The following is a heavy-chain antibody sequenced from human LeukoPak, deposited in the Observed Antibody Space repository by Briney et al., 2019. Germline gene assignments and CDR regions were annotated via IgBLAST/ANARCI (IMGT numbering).Heavy chain of an antibody. J-gene: IGHJ4*02. CDR1: GFTVSSNY. Sequence: GGSLRLSCAASGFTVSSNYMSWVRQAPGKGLEWVSVIYSGGTTSYADSVKGRFTISRDSSKNTLYLQVNSLRAEDTAVYYCARVSSYGSGSYYHYYFDYWGQGTLVTVSS. CDR3: ARVSSYGSGSYYHYYFDY. D-gene: IGHD3-10*01. V-gene: IGHV3-53*01. CDR2: IYSGGTT.